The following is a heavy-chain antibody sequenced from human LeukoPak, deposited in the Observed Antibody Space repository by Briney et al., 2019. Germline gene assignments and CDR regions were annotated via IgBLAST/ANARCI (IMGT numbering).Heavy chain of an antibody. Sequence: GASVKVSCKASGYTFTSYDINWVRQATGQGLEWMGWMNPNSGNTGYAQKFQGRVTITRNTSISTAYMELSSLRSEDTAVYYCARDGGRSLYYYYMDVWGKGTTVTVSS. CDR3: ARDGGRSLYYYYMDV. V-gene: IGHV1-8*03. CDR1: GYTFTSYD. J-gene: IGHJ6*03. D-gene: IGHD3-16*01. CDR2: MNPNSGNT.